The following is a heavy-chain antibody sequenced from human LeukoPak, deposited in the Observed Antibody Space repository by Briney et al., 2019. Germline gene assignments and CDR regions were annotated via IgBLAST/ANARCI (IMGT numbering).Heavy chain of an antibody. V-gene: IGHV1-2*02. CDR3: ARDTVVMSTPYYYYYGIDV. CDR2: INPDSGGT. J-gene: IGHJ6*02. CDR1: GYTFTGYY. D-gene: IGHD4-23*01. Sequence: ASVKVSCKASGYTFTGYYIHWVRQAPGQGLEWMGWINPDSGGTNSAQNFQGRVTMTRDTSISTAYMELNRLRSDDTAVYYCARDTVVMSTPYYYYYGIDVWGQGTTVTVSS.